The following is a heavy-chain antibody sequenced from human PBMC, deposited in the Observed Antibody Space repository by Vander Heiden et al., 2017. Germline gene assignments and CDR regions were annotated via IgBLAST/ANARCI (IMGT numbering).Heavy chain of an antibody. V-gene: IGHV3-23*01. CDR2: ISGSGCNT. D-gene: IGHD6-6*01. Sequence: EVHLLESGGGLVQPGGSLRLSCAASGFTFSSYAMTWVRHAPGEGLEWVSAISGSGCNTYYADSVKGRFTISRDNSRNTLYLQMNSLRAEDTALYYCAKGAYSSSSYNWFDPWGQGTLVTVSS. CDR3: AKGAYSSSSYNWFDP. CDR1: GFTFSSYA. J-gene: IGHJ5*02.